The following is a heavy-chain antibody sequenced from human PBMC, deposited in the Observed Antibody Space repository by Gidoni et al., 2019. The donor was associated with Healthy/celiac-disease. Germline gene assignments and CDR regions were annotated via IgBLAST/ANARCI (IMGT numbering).Heavy chain of an antibody. J-gene: IGHJ5*02. CDR1: GGTLGSYA. CDR3: ARGLPYGGNSVVWFDP. Sequence: VQLVQSGAELKKPGCSGKDPCKSSGGTLGSYAISWVRQAPGQGLEWMGGIIPIVGTANYAQKFQGRVTITADESTSTAYMELNSLRSEDTAVYYCARGLPYGGNSVVWFDPWGQGTLVTVSS. CDR2: IIPIVGTA. V-gene: IGHV1-69*01. D-gene: IGHD4-17*01.